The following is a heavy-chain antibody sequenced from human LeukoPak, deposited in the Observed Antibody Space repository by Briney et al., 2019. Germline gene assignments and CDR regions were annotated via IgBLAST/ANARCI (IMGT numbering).Heavy chain of an antibody. CDR2: INPNSGGT. V-gene: IGHV1-2*04. CDR3: ARGRGETMVRGVPRD. J-gene: IGHJ4*02. Sequence: ASVKVSCKASGYTFTGYYMHWVRQAPGQGLEWMGWINPNSGGTNYAQKFQGWVTMTRDTSISTAYMELSSVTAADTAVYYCARGRGETMVRGVPRDWGQGTLVTVSS. CDR1: GYTFTGYY. D-gene: IGHD3-10*01.